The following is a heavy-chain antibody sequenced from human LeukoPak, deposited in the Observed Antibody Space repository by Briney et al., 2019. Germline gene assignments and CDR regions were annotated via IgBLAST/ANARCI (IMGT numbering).Heavy chain of an antibody. CDR2: INPSGGST. CDR3: ARDLSPGIAVAGNLDY. D-gene: IGHD6-19*01. J-gene: IGHJ4*02. Sequence: GASVKVSCKASGYTFTSYYMHWVRQAPGQGLEWMGIINPSGGSTSYAQKFQGRVTMTRDTSTSTVYMELSSLRSEDTAVYYCARDLSPGIAVAGNLDYWGQGTLVTVSS. CDR1: GYTFTSYY. V-gene: IGHV1-46*01.